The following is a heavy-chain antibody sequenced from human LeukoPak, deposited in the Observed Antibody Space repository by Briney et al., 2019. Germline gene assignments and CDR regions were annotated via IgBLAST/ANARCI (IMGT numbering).Heavy chain of an antibody. Sequence: GASVKVSCKASGYTLSTYYLHWVRQAPGQGLEWMGIIRPGDGITVYAQKFKDRVTVTGDTSTSTVTMELDSLKSEDTAVYYCARAIPVENSYGLDHYFDAWGQGTLVIVSS. D-gene: IGHD5-18*01. CDR3: ARAIPVENSYGLDHYFDA. V-gene: IGHV1-46*01. CDR1: GYTLSTYY. CDR2: IRPGDGIT. J-gene: IGHJ4*02.